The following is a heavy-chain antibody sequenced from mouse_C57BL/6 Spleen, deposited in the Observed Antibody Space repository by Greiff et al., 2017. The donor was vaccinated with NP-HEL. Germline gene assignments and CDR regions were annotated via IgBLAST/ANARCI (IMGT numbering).Heavy chain of an antibody. CDR2: IHPNSGST. CDR3: AREGLRSAMDY. J-gene: IGHJ4*01. CDR1: GYTFTSYW. V-gene: IGHV1-64*01. D-gene: IGHD2-4*01. Sequence: QVQLKESGAELVKPGASVKLSCKASGYTFTSYWMHWVKQRPGQGLEWIGMIHPNSGSTNYNEKFKSKATLTVDKSSSTAYMQLSSLTSEDSAVYYCAREGLRSAMDYWGQGTSVTVSS.